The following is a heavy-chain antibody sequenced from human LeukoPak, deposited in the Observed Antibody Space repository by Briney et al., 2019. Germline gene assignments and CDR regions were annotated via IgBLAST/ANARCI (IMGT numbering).Heavy chain of an antibody. CDR2: ISGSGGST. D-gene: IGHD1-26*01. J-gene: IGHJ4*02. V-gene: IGHV3-23*01. CDR1: GFTFSSYE. Sequence: GGSRRLSCAASGFTFSSYEMSWVRQAPGKGLEWVSGISGSGGSTYYADSVGRFSISRDNSKNTLYLQMTSLRAEDTVVYYCGKEGRGMGAATIDYWGQETLVTVSS. CDR3: GKEGRGMGAATIDY.